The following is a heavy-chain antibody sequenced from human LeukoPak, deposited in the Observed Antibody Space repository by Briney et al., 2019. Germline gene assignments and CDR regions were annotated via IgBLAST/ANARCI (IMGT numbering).Heavy chain of an antibody. D-gene: IGHD2-2*01. J-gene: IGHJ3*02. V-gene: IGHV3-9*02. CDR2: ISWNSDTI. CDR3: AKDMGYCSSTSGNDAFDI. CDR1: RFTPYDYA. Sequence: GRSLRPSRALSRFTPYDYATHWVRQAPGKGLEWVSGISWNSDTIGYADSVKGRFTISRAKSKDSLYLQMTSLRAEVTALYSCAKDMGYCSSTSGNDAFDIWGQGTMVTVSS.